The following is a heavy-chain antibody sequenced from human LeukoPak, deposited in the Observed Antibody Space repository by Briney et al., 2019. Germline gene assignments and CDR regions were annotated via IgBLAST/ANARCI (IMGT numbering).Heavy chain of an antibody. D-gene: IGHD3-22*01. Sequence: GGSLRLSCAASGFTYTSYAMSWVRRAPGKGLEWVSGISGGGVESFYADSVKGRFTISRDNSRNTLYLQMNSLRAEDTAVYYCANSGNYYDTSGHEYWGQGTLVTVSS. J-gene: IGHJ4*02. V-gene: IGHV3-23*01. CDR3: ANSGNYYDTSGHEY. CDR1: GFTYTSYA. CDR2: ISGGGVES.